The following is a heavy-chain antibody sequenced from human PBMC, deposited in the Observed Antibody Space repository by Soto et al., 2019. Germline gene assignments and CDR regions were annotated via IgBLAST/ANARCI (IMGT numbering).Heavy chain of an antibody. J-gene: IGHJ4*02. CDR1: DFSLSGFY. V-gene: IGHV3-11*06. CDR2: ISMSGSYK. D-gene: IGHD2-8*01. Sequence: GGSLRLSCVGSDFSLSGFYMSWVRQAPGKGLEWLSFISMSGSYKTYAASVEGRFTIPRDNVKNILYLQMDSLRVEDTAVYYCASRGHCSNGQCHPFDYWGQGTQVTVSS. CDR3: ASRGHCSNGQCHPFDY.